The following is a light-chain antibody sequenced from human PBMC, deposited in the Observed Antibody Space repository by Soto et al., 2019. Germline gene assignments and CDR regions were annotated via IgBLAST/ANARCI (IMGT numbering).Light chain of an antibody. CDR3: QQYDNLPFT. CDR1: QDISNY. J-gene: IGKJ4*01. V-gene: IGKV1-33*01. Sequence: DIQMTQSPSSLSASVGDRVTITCQASQDISNYLNWYQQKPGKAPKLLIYDASKLETGVPSRFSGSGSWTDFTFTISSLQPEDIATYYCQQYDNLPFTFGGGTKVEIK. CDR2: DAS.